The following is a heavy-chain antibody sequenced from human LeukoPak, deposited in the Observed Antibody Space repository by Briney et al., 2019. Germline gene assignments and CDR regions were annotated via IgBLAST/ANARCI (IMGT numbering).Heavy chain of an antibody. Sequence: QSGGSLRLSCAASGFTFSSYAMSWVRQAPGKGLEWVSGFSGSGGSTYYADSVKGRFSISRDNSENTLFLQMNSLRAEDTAVYYCAEGQYYDGSGYFDYWGQGTLVTVSS. CDR1: GFTFSSYA. CDR2: FSGSGGST. CDR3: AEGQYYDGSGYFDY. J-gene: IGHJ4*02. V-gene: IGHV3-23*01. D-gene: IGHD3-22*01.